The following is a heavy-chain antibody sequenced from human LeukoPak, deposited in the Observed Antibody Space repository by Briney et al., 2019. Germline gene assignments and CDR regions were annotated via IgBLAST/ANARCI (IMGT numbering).Heavy chain of an antibody. CDR1: AYTFTNYN. Sequence: GASVKVSCKASAYTFTNYNIHWVRQAPGQGLEWMGVINPSGGSTSYAQKLQGRVTMTRDTSTSTVYMELSSLRSEDTAVYYCARFINSWFDPWGQGTLVTVSS. D-gene: IGHD3-16*02. CDR3: ARFINSWFDP. J-gene: IGHJ5*02. V-gene: IGHV1-46*01. CDR2: INPSGGST.